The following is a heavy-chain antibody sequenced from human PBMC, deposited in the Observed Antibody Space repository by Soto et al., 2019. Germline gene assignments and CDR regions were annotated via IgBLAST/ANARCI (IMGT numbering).Heavy chain of an antibody. Sequence: TSQTLSLTCTVSGASVSSNTFYWGWSRQPPGRGLESIANIYYDVNSYYNPSLGSRVTISLHTSKNQFSLTLRSVTAADTAVDYCARAHIVPRLFMYHFESWGKGPQVTVS. J-gene: IGHJ4*02. CDR1: GASVSSNTFY. D-gene: IGHD2-21*01. CDR2: IYYDVNS. CDR3: ARAHIVPRLFMYHFES. V-gene: IGHV4-39*01.